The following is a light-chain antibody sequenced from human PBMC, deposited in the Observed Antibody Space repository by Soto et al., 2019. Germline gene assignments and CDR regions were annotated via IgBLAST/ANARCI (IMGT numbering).Light chain of an antibody. Sequence: DIVMTQSPLSMPVTPGEPASISCRSSQSLLHSNGYNYFDWYQQKPGQSPQLLIYLGSNRASGVPDRFSGSGSGTDFTLKISRVEAEDVWVYYCMQALQTPPWTFGQGTKVEIK. CDR1: QSLLHSNGYNY. J-gene: IGKJ1*01. CDR3: MQALQTPPWT. V-gene: IGKV2-28*01. CDR2: LGS.